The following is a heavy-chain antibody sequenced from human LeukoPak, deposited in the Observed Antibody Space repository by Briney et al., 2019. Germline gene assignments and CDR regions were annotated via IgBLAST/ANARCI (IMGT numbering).Heavy chain of an antibody. V-gene: IGHV4-34*01. CDR2: INHSGST. J-gene: IGHJ6*03. CDR1: GGSFSGYY. CDR3: ARGVGGYYYYYYYMDV. D-gene: IGHD4-23*01. Sequence: SETLSLTCAVYGGSFSGYYWSWIRQPPGKGLEWIGEINHSGSTSYNPSLKSRVTISVDTSKNQFSLKLSSVTAADTAVYYCARGVGGYYYYYYYMDVWGKGTTVTVSS.